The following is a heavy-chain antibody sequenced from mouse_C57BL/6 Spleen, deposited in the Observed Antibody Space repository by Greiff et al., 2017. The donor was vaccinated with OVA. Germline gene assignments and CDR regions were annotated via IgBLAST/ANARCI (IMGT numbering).Heavy chain of an antibody. CDR1: GYAFSSSW. CDR3: ARDDYDAMYY. Sequence: QVQLKHSGPELVKPGASVKISCKASGYAFSSSWMNWVKQRPGKGLEWIGRIYPGDGDTNYNGKFKGKATLTADKSSSTAYMQLSSLTSEDSAVYFCARDDYDAMYYWGQGTSVTVSS. CDR2: IYPGDGDT. J-gene: IGHJ4*01. V-gene: IGHV1-82*01.